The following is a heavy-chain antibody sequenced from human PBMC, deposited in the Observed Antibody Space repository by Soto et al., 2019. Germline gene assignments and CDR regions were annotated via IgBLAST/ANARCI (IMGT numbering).Heavy chain of an antibody. CDR1: GFTFSRCD. J-gene: IGHJ4*02. D-gene: IGHD3-22*01. CDR3: ASHPYYDSSGTNY. CDR2: ISSSSSYI. V-gene: IGHV3-21*01. Sequence: EVHLWQSGGGLVQPGGSLRLSCAASGFTFSRCDMNWVRQAPGRGLEWVSSISSSSSYIYYADSVKGRFTISRDNAKNSLYLQMNSLRAEDTAVYYCASHPYYDSSGTNYWGQGTLVTVSS.